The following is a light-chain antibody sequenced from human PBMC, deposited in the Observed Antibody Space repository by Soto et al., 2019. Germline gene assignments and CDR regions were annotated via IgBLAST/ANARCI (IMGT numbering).Light chain of an antibody. CDR3: QQYNNWPPIT. J-gene: IGKJ5*01. V-gene: IGKV3D-15*01. CDR2: AAS. CDR1: QSVTSN. Sequence: VRTPSPDSLAVSLSERATLSCWASQSVTSNLAWYQQKRGQAPRLLIYAASTRATGVPARFSGSGSGTEFTLTISSLQSEDFAVYYCQQYNNWPPITFGQGTRLEIK.